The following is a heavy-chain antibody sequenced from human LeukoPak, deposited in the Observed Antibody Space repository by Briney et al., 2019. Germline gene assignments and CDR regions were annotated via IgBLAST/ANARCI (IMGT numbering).Heavy chain of an antibody. CDR1: GGPFSGYY. J-gene: IGHJ6*03. CDR2: INHSGST. V-gene: IGHV4-34*01. Sequence: PSETLSLTCAVYGGPFSGYYWSWIRQPPGKGLEWIGEINHSGSTNYNPSLKSRVTISVDTSKNQFSLKLSSVTAADTAVYYCARVVTAIYYYYYYMDVWGKGTTVTVSS. D-gene: IGHD5-18*01. CDR3: ARVVTAIYYYYYYMDV.